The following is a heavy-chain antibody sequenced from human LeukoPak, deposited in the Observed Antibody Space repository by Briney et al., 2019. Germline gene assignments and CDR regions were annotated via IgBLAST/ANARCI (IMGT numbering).Heavy chain of an antibody. V-gene: IGHV1-2*02. Sequence: PGGSLRLSCAASGYTSTGYYMHWVRQAPGQGLEWMGWINPNSGGTNYAQKFQGRVTMTRDTSISTAYMELSRLRSDDTAVYYCVRERDPWIQRWSFDYWGQGTLVTVSS. J-gene: IGHJ4*02. D-gene: IGHD5-18*01. CDR3: VRERDPWIQRWSFDY. CDR1: GYTSTGYY. CDR2: INPNSGGT.